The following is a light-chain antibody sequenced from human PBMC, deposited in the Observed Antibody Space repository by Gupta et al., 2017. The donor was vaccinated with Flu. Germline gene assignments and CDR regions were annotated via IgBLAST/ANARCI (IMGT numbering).Light chain of an antibody. CDR1: QSVGGD. V-gene: IGKV3-15*01. CDR3: QQYNNWPPIT. J-gene: IGKJ3*01. CDR2: GTS. Sequence: EIVMTQSPATLSASPGERATLSCRASQSVGGDLAWYQQRRGQAPRLLIYGTSNRATGVPARFSGSGSGTECTLTITSLQSEDFAVYYCQQYNNWPPITLGLGTKVDIK.